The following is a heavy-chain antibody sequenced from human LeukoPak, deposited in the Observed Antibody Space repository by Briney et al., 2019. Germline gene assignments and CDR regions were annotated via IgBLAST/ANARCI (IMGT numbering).Heavy chain of an antibody. CDR1: GYTFTSYY. V-gene: IGHV1-46*01. CDR3: ARDPRPRVVAATHFDY. J-gene: IGHJ4*02. Sequence: DSVKVSCKASGYTFTSYYMHWVRQAPGQGLELMAIINPSGDSTSYAQKFQGRVTMTRDTSTSTVYMELSSLRSEDTAVYYCARDPRPRVVAATHFDYWGQGNLVTVSS. D-gene: IGHD2-15*01. CDR2: INPSGDST.